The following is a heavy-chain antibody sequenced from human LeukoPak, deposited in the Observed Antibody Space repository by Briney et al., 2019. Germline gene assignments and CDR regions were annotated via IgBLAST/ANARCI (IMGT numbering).Heavy chain of an antibody. CDR1: GFISSNYW. V-gene: IGHV3-7*04. D-gene: IGHD3-16*01. CDR2: IKQDGSEK. CDR3: ARDMIILQS. J-gene: IGHJ5*02. Sequence: GGSLRLSCSASGFISSNYWMTWVRQAPEKGLEWVANIKQDGSEKYYVDSVKGRFTISRDNAKKSLYLQMNSLRAEDTAVYFCARDMIILQSWGQGTLVTVSS.